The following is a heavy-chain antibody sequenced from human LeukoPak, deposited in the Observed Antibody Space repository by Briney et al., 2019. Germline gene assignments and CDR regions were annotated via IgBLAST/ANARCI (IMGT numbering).Heavy chain of an antibody. Sequence: GASVKVSCKASGFTFTSSAVQWVRQARGQRLEWIGWIVVGSGNTNYAQEFQERVTITRDMSTSTAYMELSSLRSEDTAVYYCASQYCSGGSCYSPYYYYGMDVWGQGTTVTVSS. D-gene: IGHD2-15*01. V-gene: IGHV1-58*01. CDR3: ASQYCSGGSCYSPYYYYGMDV. J-gene: IGHJ6*02. CDR2: IVVGSGNT. CDR1: GFTFTSSA.